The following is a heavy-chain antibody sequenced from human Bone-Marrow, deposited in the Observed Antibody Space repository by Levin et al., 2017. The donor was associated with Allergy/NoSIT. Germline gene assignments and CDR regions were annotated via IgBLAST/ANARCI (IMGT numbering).Heavy chain of an antibody. D-gene: IGHD5-12*01. CDR3: ADEVASYDSYFYYYMDV. CDR2: ISYDGSNQ. Sequence: GGSLRLSCAASGFSFNTHGMHWVRQAPGKGPEWVAVISYDGSNQYYGDSVKGRFTISRDNAQNTLFLQMNSLRPEDTAVYYCADEVASYDSYFYYYMDVWGKGTTVTVSS. J-gene: IGHJ6*03. CDR1: GFSFNTHG. V-gene: IGHV3-30*18.